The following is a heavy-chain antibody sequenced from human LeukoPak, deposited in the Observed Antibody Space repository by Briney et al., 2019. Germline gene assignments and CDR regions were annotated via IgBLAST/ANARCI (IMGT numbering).Heavy chain of an antibody. J-gene: IGHJ3*02. CDR1: GYTFTSYG. CDR3: ARDSPLWMIVVVTDDAFDI. D-gene: IGHD3-22*01. CDR2: ISAYNGNT. V-gene: IGHV1-18*01. Sequence: GASVKVSCKASGYTFTSYGISWVRQAPGQGLECMGWISAYNGNTNYAQKLQGRVTMTTDTSTSTAYMELRSLRSDDTAVYYCARDSPLWMIVVVTDDAFDIWGQGTMVSVSS.